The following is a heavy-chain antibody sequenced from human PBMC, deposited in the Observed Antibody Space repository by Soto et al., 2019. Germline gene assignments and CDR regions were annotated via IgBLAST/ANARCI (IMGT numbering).Heavy chain of an antibody. D-gene: IGHD3-22*01. CDR3: ARPASGSGYYPMRYFDY. CDR2: IYPGDSDT. CDR1: GYSFTSYW. Sequence: PGESLKISCKGSGYSFTSYWIGWVRQLPRKGLEWMGIIYPGDSDTRYSPSFQGQVTISADKSISTAYLQWSSLKASDTAMYYCARPASGSGYYPMRYFDYWGQGTLVTGSS. J-gene: IGHJ4*02. V-gene: IGHV5-51*01.